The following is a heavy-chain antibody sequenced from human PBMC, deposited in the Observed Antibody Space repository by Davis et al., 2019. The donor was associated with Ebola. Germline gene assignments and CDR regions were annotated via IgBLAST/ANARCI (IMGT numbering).Heavy chain of an antibody. J-gene: IGHJ4*02. V-gene: IGHV3-30*04. Sequence: GESLKISCAASGFTFSNHAMHWVRQAPGKGLEWVAVTSHNERERFYGESVQGRFTISSKNSENTLYLQMNSLTADDTALYYWARAVFHEVLDYWGQGTPVTVSS. D-gene: IGHD3-3*01. CDR3: ARAVFHEVLDY. CDR1: GFTFSNHA. CDR2: TSHNERER.